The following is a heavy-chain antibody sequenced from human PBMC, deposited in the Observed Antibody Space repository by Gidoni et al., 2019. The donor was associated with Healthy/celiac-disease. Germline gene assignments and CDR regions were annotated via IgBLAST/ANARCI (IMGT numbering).Heavy chain of an antibody. J-gene: IGHJ5*02. D-gene: IGHD2-2*01. CDR1: GRSFSGSY. V-gene: IGHV4-34*01. Sequence: QVQLQQWGAGLLKPSETLSPTCAVYGRSFSGSYWHWIRQPPGKGLEWIGEINHSGSTNYNPSLKSRVTISVDTSKNQFSLKLSSVTAADTAVYYCARGLPRGGSIVPAAISQNWFDPWGQGTLVTVSS. CDR2: INHSGST. CDR3: ARGLPRGGSIVPAAISQNWFDP.